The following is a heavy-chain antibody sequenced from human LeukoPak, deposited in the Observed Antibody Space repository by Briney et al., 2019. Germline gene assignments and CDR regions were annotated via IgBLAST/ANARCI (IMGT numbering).Heavy chain of an antibody. CDR2: ISAYNGNT. V-gene: IGHV1-18*01. J-gene: IGHJ6*02. Sequence: ASVTVSCKASGYTFTSYGISWVRQAPGQGLEWMGWISAYNGNTNYAQKLQGRVTMTTDTSTSTAYMELRSLRSDDTAVYYCARDSGIAAAGTTYSYYYYYGMDVWGQGTTVTVSS. CDR1: GYTFTSYG. CDR3: ARDSGIAAAGTTYSYYYYYGMDV. D-gene: IGHD6-13*01.